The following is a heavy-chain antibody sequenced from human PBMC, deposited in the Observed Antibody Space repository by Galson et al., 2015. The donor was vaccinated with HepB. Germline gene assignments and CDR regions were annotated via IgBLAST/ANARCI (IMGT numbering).Heavy chain of an antibody. Sequence: SLRLSCAASGLTFSSYWMHWVRQAPGKGLVRVSRVNIDGSITSYVDYVKYRFTISRDTAKNTLYLPMNSLRAEDTAVYYCERVGEWRQQLVYYCGMDVWGEGTTVTVSS. CDR3: ERVGEWRQQLVYYCGMDV. D-gene: IGHD6-13*01. J-gene: IGHJ6*04. CDR1: GLTFSSYW. V-gene: IGHV3-74*01. CDR2: VNIDGSIT.